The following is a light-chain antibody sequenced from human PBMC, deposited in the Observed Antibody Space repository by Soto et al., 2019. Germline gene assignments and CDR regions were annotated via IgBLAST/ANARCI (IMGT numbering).Light chain of an antibody. CDR3: QQHISWPLT. V-gene: IGKV3D-15*01. CDR2: GAS. J-gene: IGKJ4*01. Sequence: IVMTQSPATLSVSPGERATLSCRASQSVRSNLAWYQQIPGQAPRLLIYGASNRATGIPTRFSGSGSGTDFTLTISNLEPEDFAVYYCQQHISWPLTFGGGTKVDIK. CDR1: QSVRSN.